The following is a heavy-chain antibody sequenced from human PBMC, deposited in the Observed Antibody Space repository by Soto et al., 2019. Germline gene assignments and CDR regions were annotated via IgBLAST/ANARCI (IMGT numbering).Heavy chain of an antibody. Sequence: ASVKVTCKASGYSFSSLYIHWVRQAPGHGLERLGVINPGSGDTTYQQKFQGRLAMTRDTSTSTVYMVLSSLTSDDTAVYYCARIAGLALPYFDFWGKGTPVTVSS. CDR1: GYSFSSLY. J-gene: IGHJ4*02. CDR3: ARIAGLALPYFDF. V-gene: IGHV1-46*01. D-gene: IGHD6-13*01. CDR2: INPGSGDT.